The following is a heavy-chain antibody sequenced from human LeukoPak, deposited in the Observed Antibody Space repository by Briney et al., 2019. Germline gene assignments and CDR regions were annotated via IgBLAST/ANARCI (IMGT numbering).Heavy chain of an antibody. CDR2: INPNSGGT. CDR1: GYTFTGYY. J-gene: IGHJ4*02. CDR3: ARLRDDSSGYYLIDY. Sequence: ATVKVSCKASGYTFTGYYMHWVRQAPGQGLEWMGWINPNSGGTNYAQKFQGRVTMTRDTSISTAYMELSGLRSDDTAVYYCARLRDDSSGYYLIDYWGQGTLVTVPS. V-gene: IGHV1-2*02. D-gene: IGHD3-22*01.